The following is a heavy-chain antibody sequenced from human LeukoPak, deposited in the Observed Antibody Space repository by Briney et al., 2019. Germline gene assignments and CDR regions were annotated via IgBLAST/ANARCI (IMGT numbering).Heavy chain of an antibody. CDR1: CGSNRGYY. CDR2: IYYSGST. CDR3: ASQLDSSGYYGY. V-gene: IGHV4-59*12. Sequence: KPSESPSPPQAFSCGSNRGYYWGWVPEPPRKGLEWIGYIYYSGSTNYNLSLKSRVTISVDTSKNQFSLKLSSVTAADTAVYYCASQLDSSGYYGYWGQGTLVTVSS. D-gene: IGHD3-22*01. J-gene: IGHJ4*02.